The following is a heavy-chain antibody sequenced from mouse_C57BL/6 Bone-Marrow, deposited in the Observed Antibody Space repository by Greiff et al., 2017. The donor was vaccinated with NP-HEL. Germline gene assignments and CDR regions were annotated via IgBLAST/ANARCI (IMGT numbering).Heavy chain of an antibody. D-gene: IGHD1-1*01. V-gene: IGHV5-9-1*02. CDR1: GFTFSSYA. J-gene: IGHJ1*03. CDR3: TRDDGSSPAFDV. Sequence: EVKLEESGEGLVKPGGSLKLSCAASGFTFSSYAMSWVRQTPEKRLEWVAYISSGGDYIYYADTVKGRFTISRDNARNTLYLQMSSLKSEDTAMYYCTRDDGSSPAFDVWGTGTTVTVSS. CDR2: ISSGGDYI.